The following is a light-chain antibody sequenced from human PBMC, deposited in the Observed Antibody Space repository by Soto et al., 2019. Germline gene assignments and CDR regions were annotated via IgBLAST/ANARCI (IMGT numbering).Light chain of an antibody. Sequence: QSVLTQPASVSGSLGQSITISCSGTSSDIGTYDFVSWYQHLPGKAPKLIISEVSNRPSGVSDRFSGSKSGSVASLTISGLQAEDEAEYYCSSYTESITLLFGGGTKVTVL. CDR3: SSYTESITLL. J-gene: IGLJ2*01. V-gene: IGLV2-14*01. CDR1: SSDIGTYDF. CDR2: EVS.